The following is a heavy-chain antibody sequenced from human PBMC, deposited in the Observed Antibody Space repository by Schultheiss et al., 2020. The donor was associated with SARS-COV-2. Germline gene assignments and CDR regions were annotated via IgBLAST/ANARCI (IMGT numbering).Heavy chain of an antibody. CDR2: IYTSGST. Sequence: SQTLSLTCTVSGGSVSSPTYFWSWIRQPAGKGMEWIGRIYTSGSTNYNPSLKSRVTTSVDTSKNQFSLKLSSVTAADTAVYYCATTGVWWLPTDYFDYWGQGTLVTVSS. CDR3: ATTGVWWLPTDYFDY. J-gene: IGHJ4*02. CDR1: GGSVSSPTYF. V-gene: IGHV4-61*02. D-gene: IGHD5-12*01.